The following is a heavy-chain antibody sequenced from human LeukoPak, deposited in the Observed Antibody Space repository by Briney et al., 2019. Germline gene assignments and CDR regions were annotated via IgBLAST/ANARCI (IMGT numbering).Heavy chain of an antibody. CDR1: GYTFTSYA. CDR2: INAGNGNT. CDR3: ARGEPLGIAAATDY. J-gene: IGHJ4*02. D-gene: IGHD6-13*01. V-gene: IGHV1-3*01. Sequence: EASVKVSCKASGYTFTSYAMHWVRQAPGQRLEWMGWINAGNGNTKYSQKFQGGVTITRDTSASTAYMELSSLRSEDTAVYYCARGEPLGIAAATDYWGQGTLVTVSS.